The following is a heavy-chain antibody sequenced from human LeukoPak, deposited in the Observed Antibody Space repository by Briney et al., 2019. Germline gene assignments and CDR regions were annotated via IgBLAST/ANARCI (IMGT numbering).Heavy chain of an antibody. CDR1: GFTFSSYA. D-gene: IGHD5-24*01. CDR2: ISGSGGST. J-gene: IGHJ4*02. V-gene: IGHV3-23*01. CDR3: AKEGRWLQYFRSRYFDY. Sequence: RTGGSLRLSCAASGFTFSSYAMSWVRQAPGKGLEWVSAISGSGGSTYYADSVKGRFTISRDNSKNTLYLQMNSLRAEDTAVYYCAKEGRWLQYFRSRYFDYWGQGTLVTVSS.